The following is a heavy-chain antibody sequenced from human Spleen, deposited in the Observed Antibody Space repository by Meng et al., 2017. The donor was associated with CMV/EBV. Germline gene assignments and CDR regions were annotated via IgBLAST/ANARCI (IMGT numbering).Heavy chain of an antibody. Sequence: SVKVSCKASGGTFSSYGFNWVRQAPGQGLEWMGRIIPILGIANYAQKFQGRVTITADKSTSTACMELSSLRSEDTAVYYCARANWNRFYQYQAMDVWGLGTTVTVSS. CDR1: GGTFSSYG. J-gene: IGHJ6*02. D-gene: IGHD1-1*01. CDR2: IIPILGIA. V-gene: IGHV1-69*04. CDR3: ARANWNRFYQYQAMDV.